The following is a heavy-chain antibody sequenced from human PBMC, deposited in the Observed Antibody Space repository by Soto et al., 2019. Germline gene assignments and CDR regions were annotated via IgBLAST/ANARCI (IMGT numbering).Heavy chain of an antibody. CDR3: AKGALWFGELSNFDY. Sequence: LRLSCAASGFTFSSYGMHWVRQAPGKGLEWVAVISYDGSNKYYADSVKGRFTISRDNSKNTLYLQMNSLRAEDTAVYYCAKGALWFGELSNFDYWGQGTLVTVSS. D-gene: IGHD3-10*01. CDR2: ISYDGSNK. V-gene: IGHV3-30*18. CDR1: GFTFSSYG. J-gene: IGHJ4*02.